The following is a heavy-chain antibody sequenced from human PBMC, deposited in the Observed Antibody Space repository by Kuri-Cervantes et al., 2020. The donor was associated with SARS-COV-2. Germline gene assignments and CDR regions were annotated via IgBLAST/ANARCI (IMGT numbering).Heavy chain of an antibody. D-gene: IGHD3-10*01. J-gene: IGHJ6*01. CDR1: GFTFSSYA. CDR2: TSYDGTIR. V-gene: IGHV3-30*18. CDR3: AKAVRGHYASGSRDTGGMDV. Sequence: GESLKISCAASGFTFSSYAMSWARQAPGKGLEWVAVTSYDGTIRYYADSVKGRFTISRDNSRNTVDLQMNSLRGDDTAVYYCAKAVRGHYASGSRDTGGMDVWGQGATVTVSS.